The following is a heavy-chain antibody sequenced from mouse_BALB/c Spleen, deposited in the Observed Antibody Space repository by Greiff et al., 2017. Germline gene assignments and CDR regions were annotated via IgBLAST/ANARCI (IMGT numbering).Heavy chain of an antibody. D-gene: IGHD2-4*01. Sequence: EVKVEESGPSLVKPSQTLSLTCSVTGDSITSGYWNWIRKFPGNKLEYMGYISYSGSTYYNPSLKSRISITRDTSKNQYYLQLNSVTTEDTATYYCARYRGDYVGYYYAMDYWGQGTSVTVSS. CDR2: ISYSGST. CDR3: ARYRGDYVGYYYAMDY. V-gene: IGHV3-8*02. J-gene: IGHJ4*01. CDR1: GDSITSGY.